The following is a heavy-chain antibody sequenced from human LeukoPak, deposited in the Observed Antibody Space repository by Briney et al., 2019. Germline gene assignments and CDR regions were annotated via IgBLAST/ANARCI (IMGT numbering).Heavy chain of an antibody. CDR2: INHSGST. Sequence: SSETLSLTCAVYGGSFSGNYWTWIRQPPGKGLEWIGEINHSGSTNYNPSLKSRVTISVDTSKNQFSLKLSSVTAADTAVYYCARGQYNWFDPWGQGTLVTVSS. CDR3: ARGQYNWFDP. V-gene: IGHV4-34*01. J-gene: IGHJ5*02. CDR1: GGSFSGNY.